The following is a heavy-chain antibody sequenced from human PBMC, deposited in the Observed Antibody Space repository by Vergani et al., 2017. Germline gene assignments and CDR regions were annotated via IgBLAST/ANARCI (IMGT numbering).Heavy chain of an antibody. Sequence: EVQLVESGGGLVQPGGSLKLSCAASGFTFSGSAMHWVRQASGKGLEWVGRIRSKANSYATAYAASVKGRFTISRDDSKNTAYLQMNSLKTEDTAVYYCIPSWETTVTRGGGYWGQGTLVTVSS. J-gene: IGHJ4*02. V-gene: IGHV3-73*02. CDR3: IPSWETTVTRGGGY. D-gene: IGHD4-17*01. CDR1: GFTFSGSA. CDR2: IRSKANSYAT.